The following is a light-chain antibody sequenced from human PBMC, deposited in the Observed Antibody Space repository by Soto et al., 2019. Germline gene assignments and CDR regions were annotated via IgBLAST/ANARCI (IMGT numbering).Light chain of an antibody. V-gene: IGKV1-9*01. CDR1: QGISSY. Sequence: DIQLTQSPSFLSASVGDRVTITCRASQGISSYLAWYQQKPGKAPKLLIYAASTLQSGVPSRFSGSESGTEFTLTSSRLQPEDFATYCCQQLNTYPFTFGGGTKVEIK. CDR2: AAS. CDR3: QQLNTYPFT. J-gene: IGKJ4*01.